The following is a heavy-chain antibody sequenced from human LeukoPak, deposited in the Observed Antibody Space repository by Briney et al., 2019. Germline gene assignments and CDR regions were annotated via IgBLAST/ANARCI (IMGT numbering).Heavy chain of an antibody. CDR2: FDPEDGET. J-gene: IGHJ4*02. CDR3: ARWGYCSSTSCSDY. V-gene: IGHV1-24*01. D-gene: IGHD2-2*01. Sequence: ASVKVSCKVSGYTLTELSMHWVRQAPGKGLEWMGGFDPEDGETIYAQKFQGRVTITADKSTSTAYMELSSLRSEDTAVYYCARWGYCSSTSCSDYWGQGTLVTVSS. CDR1: GYTLTELS.